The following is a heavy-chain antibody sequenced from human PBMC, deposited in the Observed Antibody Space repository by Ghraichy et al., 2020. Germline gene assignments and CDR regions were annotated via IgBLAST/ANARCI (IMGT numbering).Heavy chain of an antibody. D-gene: IGHD7-27*01. V-gene: IGHV4-61*01. CDR1: GGSVSGDTYY. J-gene: IGHJ6*02. CDR3: ARGTGTHYYYGMDV. Sequence: GSLRLSCTVSGGSVSGDTYYWSWIRQPPGKGLEWIGYIYYSGSTNYNPSLKSRVTISVDTSKNQFSLKLSSVTAADTAVYYCARGTGTHYYYGMDVWGQVITVTVSS. CDR2: IYYSGST.